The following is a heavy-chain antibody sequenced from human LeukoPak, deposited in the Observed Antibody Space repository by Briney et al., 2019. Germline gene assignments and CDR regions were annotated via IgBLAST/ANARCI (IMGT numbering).Heavy chain of an antibody. CDR1: GGSISTSNYY. Sequence: SETLSLTCTVSGGSISTSNYYWGWIRQPPGKGLEWIGSIYHSGSTYYNPSLKSRVTISVDTSKNQFSLKLSSVTAADTAVYYCAREEEYSSSENDYWGQGTLVTVSS. V-gene: IGHV4-39*07. D-gene: IGHD6-6*01. CDR3: AREEEYSSSENDY. J-gene: IGHJ4*02. CDR2: IYHSGST.